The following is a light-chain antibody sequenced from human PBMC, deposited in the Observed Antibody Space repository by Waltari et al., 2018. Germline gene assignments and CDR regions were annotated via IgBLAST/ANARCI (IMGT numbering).Light chain of an antibody. V-gene: IGLV5-45*02. J-gene: IGLJ3*02. CDR3: MIWYSSAWV. Sequence: QAVLTQPSSLSASPGASASPTCPLLSVIHVGTYRISWYQQKPGSPPQYLLRYKSDSDKQQGSGVPSRFSGSKDASANAGILLISGLQSEDEADYYCMIWYSSAWVFGGGTKLTVL. CDR1: SVIHVGTYR. CDR2: YKSDSDK.